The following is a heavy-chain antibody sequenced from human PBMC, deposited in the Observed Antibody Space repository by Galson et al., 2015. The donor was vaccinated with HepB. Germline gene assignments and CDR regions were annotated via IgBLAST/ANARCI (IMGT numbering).Heavy chain of an antibody. CDR3: ARSRIAAGRDGKDV. CDR1: GFTFSSYW. V-gene: IGHV3-74*01. Sequence: SLRLSCAASGFTFSSYWIHWVRQGPGKGLVWVSQINSDGGTISYADSVKGRFTISRDNSKNTVYLQMNSLRAEDTAVYYCARSRIAAGRDGKDVWGQGTTVTVSS. CDR2: INSDGGTI. J-gene: IGHJ6*02. D-gene: IGHD6-13*01.